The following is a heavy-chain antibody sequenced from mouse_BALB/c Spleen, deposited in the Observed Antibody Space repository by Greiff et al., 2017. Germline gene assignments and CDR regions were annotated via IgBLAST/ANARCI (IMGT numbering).Heavy chain of an antibody. CDR2: INPSNGGT. D-gene: IGHD2-14*01. J-gene: IGHJ2*01. CDR3: TRKGISYRYDFDY. CDR1: GYTFTSYY. V-gene: IGHV1S81*02. Sequence: VKVVESGAELVKPGASVKLSCKASGYTFTSYYMYWVKQRPGQGLEWIGEINPSNGGTNFNEKFKSKATLTVDKSSSTAYMQLSSLTSEDSAVYYCTRKGISYRYDFDYWGQGTTLTVSS.